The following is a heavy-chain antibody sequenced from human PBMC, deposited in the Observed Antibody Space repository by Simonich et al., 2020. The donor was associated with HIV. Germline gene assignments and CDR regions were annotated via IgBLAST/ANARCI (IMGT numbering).Heavy chain of an antibody. CDR1: GFSFSSYE. D-gene: IGHD1-1*01. J-gene: IGHJ4*02. CDR3: ARDGRLTGTLFDY. CDR2: ISSSGSTI. V-gene: IGHV3-48*03. Sequence: EVQLVESGGGLVQPGGSLRLSCAASGFSFSSYEMNWVRQAPGEVLEWISFISSSGSTIYYADSVKGRFIISRDNAENSLYLQMNSLRAEDTAFYYCARDGRLTGTLFDYWGQGTLVTVSS.